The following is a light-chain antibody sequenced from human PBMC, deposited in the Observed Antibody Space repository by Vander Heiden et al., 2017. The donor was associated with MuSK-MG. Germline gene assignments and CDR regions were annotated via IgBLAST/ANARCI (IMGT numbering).Light chain of an antibody. Sequence: DIVMTQSPASLAVSLGEWATINCKSSQSVLYSSNNKNYLDGYQQKPGQPPKLLIYWASTRESGVPDRFSGSGSGTDFTLTISSLQAEDVAVYYCQQDDSTPLAVGQGTKVEIK. CDR2: WAS. CDR1: QSVLYSSNNKNY. J-gene: IGKJ1*01. CDR3: QQDDSTPLA. V-gene: IGKV4-1*01.